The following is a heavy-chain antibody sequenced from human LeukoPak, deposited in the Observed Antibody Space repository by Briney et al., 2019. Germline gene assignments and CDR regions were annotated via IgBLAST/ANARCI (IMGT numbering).Heavy chain of an antibody. V-gene: IGHV3-73*01. CDR3: TSALIAAGGTNFDY. D-gene: IGHD6-13*01. Sequence: GGSLRLSCAASGFTFSDSAMHWVRQASGKGLEWVGRIRSKANGYATTYAASVKGRFTISRDDSKNMAYLQMDSLKTEDAAVYFCTSALIAAGGTNFDYWGQGTLVTVSS. CDR2: IRSKANGYAT. CDR1: GFTFSDSA. J-gene: IGHJ4*02.